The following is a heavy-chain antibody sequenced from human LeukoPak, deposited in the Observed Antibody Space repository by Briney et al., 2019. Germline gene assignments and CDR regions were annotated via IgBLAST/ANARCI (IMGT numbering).Heavy chain of an antibody. CDR1: GYTFTDYY. CDR2: INPNSGGT. Sequence: ASVTVSFKASGYTFTDYYMHWVRQAPGQGVEWMGWINPNSGGTNYAQKFQGRVTMTRDTSISTAYMELSRLRSDDTAVYYCARDLTSGYDFGWFDPWGQGTLVTVSS. CDR3: ARDLTSGYDFGWFDP. V-gene: IGHV1-2*02. J-gene: IGHJ5*02. D-gene: IGHD5-12*01.